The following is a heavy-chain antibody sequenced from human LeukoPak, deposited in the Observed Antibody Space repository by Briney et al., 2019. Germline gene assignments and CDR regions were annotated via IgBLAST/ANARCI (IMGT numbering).Heavy chain of an antibody. V-gene: IGHV1-8*01. CDR2: MNPNSGNT. CDR3: ARTGLDCTNGVCYPPLHFDY. J-gene: IGHJ4*02. D-gene: IGHD2-8*01. CDR1: GYTFTSYD. Sequence: GASVKVSCKASGYTFTSYDINWVRQATGQGLEWMGWMNPNSGNTGYAQKFQGRVTMTRNTSISTAYMELSSLRSEDTAVYYCARTGLDCTNGVCYPPLHFDYWGQRTLVTVSS.